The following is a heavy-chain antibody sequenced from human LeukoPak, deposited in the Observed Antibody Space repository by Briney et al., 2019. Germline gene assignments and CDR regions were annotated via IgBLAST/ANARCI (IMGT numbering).Heavy chain of an antibody. CDR1: GYTFTSYG. CDR3: VKVTQPDYDFDY. Sequence: ASVNVSCKPSGYTFTSYGISWVRQAPGQGLEWMGWINAYNGRTDNAQKHQARVTMTPDTSTSTAYMELRSRRADDTAGYQCVKVTQPDYDFDYWGQGTLVTVSS. J-gene: IGHJ4*02. D-gene: IGHD4-17*01. CDR2: INAYNGRT. V-gene: IGHV1-18*01.